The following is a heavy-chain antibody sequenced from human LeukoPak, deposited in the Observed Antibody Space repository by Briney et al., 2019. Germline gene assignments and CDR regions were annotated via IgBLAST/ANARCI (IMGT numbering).Heavy chain of an antibody. CDR2: INPNSGGT. V-gene: IGHV1-2*02. Sequence: ASVKVSCKASGYTFTGYYMHWVRQAPGQGLEWMGWINPNSGGTNYAQKFQGRVTMTRDTSISTAYMELSRLGSDDTAVYYCARDRGNWGGRDAFDIWGQGTMVTVSS. CDR3: ARDRGNWGGRDAFDI. J-gene: IGHJ3*02. CDR1: GYTFTGYY. D-gene: IGHD7-27*01.